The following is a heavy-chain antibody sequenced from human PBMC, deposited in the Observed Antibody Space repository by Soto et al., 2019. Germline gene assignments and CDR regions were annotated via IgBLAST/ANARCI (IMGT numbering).Heavy chain of an antibody. CDR1: GYSFSSYA. D-gene: IGHD3-22*01. J-gene: IGHJ4*02. CDR2: INDNGGTT. V-gene: IGHV3-23*01. CDR3: ATKRGYYDSGGPLDY. Sequence: PGGSLRLSCAASGYSFSSYAMGWVRQAPGKGLEWVSFINDNGGTTYYADFVKGRFTVSRDNSKNTLYLQMNSLTVEDTAVYYCATKRGYYDSGGPLDYWGQGTLVTVSS.